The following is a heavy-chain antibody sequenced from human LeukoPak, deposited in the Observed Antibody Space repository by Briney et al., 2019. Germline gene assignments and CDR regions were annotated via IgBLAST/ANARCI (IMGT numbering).Heavy chain of an antibody. CDR1: GFTFSNYA. CDR3: ARDSTYYYDSGSSGPHYFDN. CDR2: ISSGGTYE. J-gene: IGHJ4*02. Sequence: GGSLRLSCAASGFTFSNYAMHWVCQAPGKGLEWVSLISSGGTYEYYADSVKGRFTISRDNSKNTLYLQLNSLRAEDTAVYYCARDSTYYYDSGSSGPHYFDNWGQGTLVTVSS. V-gene: IGHV3-30*01. D-gene: IGHD3-10*01.